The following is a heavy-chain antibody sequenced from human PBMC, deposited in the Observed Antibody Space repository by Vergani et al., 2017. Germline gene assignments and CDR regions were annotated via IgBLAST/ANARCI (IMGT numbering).Heavy chain of an antibody. J-gene: IGHJ5*02. Sequence: QVQLVQSGAEVKKPGASVKVSCKASGYTFTGYYMHWVRQAPGQGLEWMGWINPNSGGTNYAQKFQGRVTMTRDTSISTAYMELSRLRSDDTAVYYCARDRKVPGDRMATINWVDPWGQGTLVTVSS. V-gene: IGHV1-2*02. D-gene: IGHD5-12*01. CDR1: GYTFTGYY. CDR3: ARDRKVPGDRMATINWVDP. CDR2: INPNSGGT.